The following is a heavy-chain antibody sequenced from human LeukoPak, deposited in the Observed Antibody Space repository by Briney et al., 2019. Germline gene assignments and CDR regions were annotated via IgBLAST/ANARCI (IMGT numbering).Heavy chain of an antibody. V-gene: IGHV4-59*08. Sequence: SETLSLTCTVSGGSISSYYWSWIRQPPGKGLEWIGYIYYSGSTNYNPSLKSRVTISIDTSKNQISLKMPSVTAADTAVYCCAGSVAGTLSEHFQHWGQGTLVSVSS. CDR2: IYYSGST. CDR3: AGSVAGTLSEHFQH. D-gene: IGHD6-19*01. CDR1: GGSISSYY. J-gene: IGHJ1*01.